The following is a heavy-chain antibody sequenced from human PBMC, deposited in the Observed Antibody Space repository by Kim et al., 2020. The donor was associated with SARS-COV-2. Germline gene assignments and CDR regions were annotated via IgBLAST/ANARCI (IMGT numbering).Heavy chain of an antibody. Sequence: GGSLRLSCAASGFTVSSNYMSWVRQAPGKGLEWVSVIYSGGSTYYADSVKGSFTISRDNSKNTLYLQMNSLRAEDTVVYYCARDSSPYGVYGMDVWGQGTTVTVSS. D-gene: IGHD6-6*01. CDR2: IYSGGST. CDR3: ARDSSPYGVYGMDV. CDR1: GFTVSSNY. V-gene: IGHV3-66*01. J-gene: IGHJ6*02.